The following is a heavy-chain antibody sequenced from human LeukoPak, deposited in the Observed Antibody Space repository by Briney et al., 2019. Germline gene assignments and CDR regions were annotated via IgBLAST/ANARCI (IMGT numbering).Heavy chain of an antibody. J-gene: IGHJ4*02. D-gene: IGHD4-17*01. CDR2: ISGSGGST. CDR3: AKVKRPSTVTTSYFDY. V-gene: IGHV3-23*01. CDR1: GFTFSSYW. Sequence: GGSLRLSCAASGFTFSSYWMSWVRQAPGKGLEWVSAISGSGGSTYYADSVKGRFTISRDNSKNTLYLQMNSLRAEDTAVYYCAKVKRPSTVTTSYFDYWGQGTLVTVSS.